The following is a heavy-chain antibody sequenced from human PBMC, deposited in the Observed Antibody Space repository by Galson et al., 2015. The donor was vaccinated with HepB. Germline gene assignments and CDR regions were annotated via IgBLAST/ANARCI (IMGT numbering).Heavy chain of an antibody. J-gene: IGHJ4*02. D-gene: IGHD6-19*01. CDR2: IYHSGGT. CDR1: GDSVSSNFW. V-gene: IGHV4-4*02. Sequence: LSLTCAVYGDSVSSNFWWSWVRQPPGKGLEWIGEIYHSGGTNYNPSLESRVTISVDKSNNQFSLKLTSVTAADTAVYYCASGVAVSGWIDYWGQGTPVTVSS. CDR3: ASGVAVSGWIDY.